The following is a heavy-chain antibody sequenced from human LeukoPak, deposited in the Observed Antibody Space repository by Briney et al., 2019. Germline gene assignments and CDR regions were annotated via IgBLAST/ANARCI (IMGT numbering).Heavy chain of an antibody. CDR2: IYYSGST. CDR1: GGSISSYY. V-gene: IGHV4-59*01. Sequence: SETLSLTCSVSGGSISSYYWSWIRQPPGKGLEWSGYIYYSGSTNYNPSLKSRVTISVDTSKNQFSLKLSSVTAADTAVYYCARAGVANPTYYYYYYGMDVWGQGTTVTVSS. CDR3: ARAGVANPTYYYYYYGMDV. D-gene: IGHD2-15*01. J-gene: IGHJ6*02.